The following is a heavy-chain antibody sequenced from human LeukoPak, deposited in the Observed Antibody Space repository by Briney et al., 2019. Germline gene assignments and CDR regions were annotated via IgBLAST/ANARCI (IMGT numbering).Heavy chain of an antibody. CDR3: ARGGGGSGYGMDV. D-gene: IGHD2-15*01. J-gene: IGHJ6*02. Sequence: GGSLRLSCAASGFTFSNYAMSWVRQAPGKGLEWVSTISGNAGGTYYADSMRGRFTISRDNSKNTLYLQMNSLRAEDTAVFYCARGGGGSGYGMDVWGQGTTVTVSS. V-gene: IGHV3-23*01. CDR2: ISGNAGGT. CDR1: GFTFSNYA.